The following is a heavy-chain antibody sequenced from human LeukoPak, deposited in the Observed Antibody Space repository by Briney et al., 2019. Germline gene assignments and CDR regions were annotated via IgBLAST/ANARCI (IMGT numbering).Heavy chain of an antibody. CDR2: INPNSGGT. D-gene: IGHD1-26*01. CDR3: ARAQRGAGSY. J-gene: IGHJ4*02. CDR1: GYTFTGYY. Sequence: GASVKVSCKASGYTFTGYYMHWVRQAPGQGLEWMGRINPNSGGTNYAQKFQGRVTMTRDTSTSTVYMELSSLRSEDTAVYYCARAQRGAGSYWGQGTLVTVSS. V-gene: IGHV1-2*06.